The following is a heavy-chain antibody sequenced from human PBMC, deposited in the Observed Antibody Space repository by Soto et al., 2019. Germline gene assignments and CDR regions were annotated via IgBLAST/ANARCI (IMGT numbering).Heavy chain of an antibody. J-gene: IGHJ4*01. Sequence: GGSLRLSCAASGFTFSSYGMHWVRQAPGKGLEWVAFIWHDGGNKFYAESVKGRFTISRDSAKNSLYLQMNSLRDEDTAVYYCARGPNYDLWYFDYWGHGTLVTVSS. CDR1: GFTFSSYG. V-gene: IGHV3-33*01. CDR2: IWHDGGNK. CDR3: ARGPNYDLWYFDY. D-gene: IGHD3-3*01.